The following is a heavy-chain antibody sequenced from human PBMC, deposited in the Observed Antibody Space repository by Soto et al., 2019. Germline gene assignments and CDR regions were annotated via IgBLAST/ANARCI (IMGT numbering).Heavy chain of an antibody. CDR2: INPNSGDT. CDR1: GYTFTGYY. D-gene: IGHD1-26*01. CDR3: AKGGAIVAAGTRVYLYNAMDV. V-gene: IGHV1-2*02. J-gene: IGHJ6*02. Sequence: QVQLVQSGTEVKRPGDSVKVSCKASGYTFTGYYVHWVRQAPGQGLEWMGWINPNSGDTYLAQRFQGRVTMNRDTSKGTAYMELRGLASDETAEYYCAKGGAIVAAGTRVYLYNAMDVWGQGPTVTVSS.